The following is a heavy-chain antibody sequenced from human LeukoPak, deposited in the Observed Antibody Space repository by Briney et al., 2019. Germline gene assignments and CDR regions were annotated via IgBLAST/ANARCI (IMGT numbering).Heavy chain of an antibody. J-gene: IGHJ4*02. V-gene: IGHV1-8*01. CDR1: GYTFTSYD. CDR3: ARKGKVTAGTHYFDY. D-gene: IGHD2-21*02. Sequence: GASVKVSCKAFGYTFTSYDIQWVRQATGQGLEWMGWMNPNSGNTGYAQRFQGRVTMTRDTSISTAYMELSSLRSEDTAVYYCARKGKVTAGTHYFDYWGQGTLVTVSS. CDR2: MNPNSGNT.